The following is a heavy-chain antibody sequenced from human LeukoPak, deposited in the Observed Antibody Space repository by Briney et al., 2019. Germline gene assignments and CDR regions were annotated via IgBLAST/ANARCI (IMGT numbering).Heavy chain of an antibody. Sequence: SETLSLTCTVSGDSSSNYYWRWLRQSPGKGLEWIGYIHYSGTTNYNPSLSSRVTISVDTSKNQFSLKVSCVSAADTAVYYCARHHWRSAYFDYWGQGTLVTVSS. CDR3: ARHHWRSAYFDY. D-gene: IGHD1-1*01. V-gene: IGHV4-59*08. CDR2: IHYSGTT. J-gene: IGHJ4*02. CDR1: GDSSSNYY.